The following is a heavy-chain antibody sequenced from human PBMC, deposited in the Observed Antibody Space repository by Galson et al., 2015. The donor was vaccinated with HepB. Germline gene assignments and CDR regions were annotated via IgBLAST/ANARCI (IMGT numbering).Heavy chain of an antibody. CDR2: FDPENKKT. J-gene: IGHJ4*02. V-gene: IGHV1-24*01. Sequence: SVKVSCKVSGYTLTELSMHWVRQAPGKGLEWMGGFDPENKKTVYAQKFQGRVTMTEDTSTDTGYMELRSLRSEDTALYYCATQVVDFWSGYCYWGQGTLVTVSS. CDR1: GYTLTELS. D-gene: IGHD3-3*01. CDR3: ATQVVDFWSGYCY.